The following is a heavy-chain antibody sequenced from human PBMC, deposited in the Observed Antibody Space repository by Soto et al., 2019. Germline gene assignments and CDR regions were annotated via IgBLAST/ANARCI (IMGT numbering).Heavy chain of an antibody. CDR1: GGSTTSGAYY. Sequence: QVRLQESGPGLVKPSQTLSLTCTVSGGSTTSGAYYLGWVRQQPGKGPEWIAYINYRGTTYYNPSLKSRVTMSIDTSKNSFSLNVTSLSAADTAVYYCARVSATGTRWFDPWGQGTLVTVSS. CDR2: INYRGTT. D-gene: IGHD6-13*01. V-gene: IGHV4-31*03. CDR3: ARVSATGTRWFDP. J-gene: IGHJ5*02.